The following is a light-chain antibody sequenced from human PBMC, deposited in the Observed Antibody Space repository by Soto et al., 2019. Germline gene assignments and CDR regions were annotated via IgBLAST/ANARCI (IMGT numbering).Light chain of an antibody. CDR2: AAS. J-gene: IGKJ4*01. CDR3: QTYDSAPLT. V-gene: IGKV1-9*01. Sequence: IQLTQSPSSLSASVGDRVTITCRASQGINTFLAWYQQKAGKAPKLLIYAASTLQSGVPSRFSGSGSGTDFTFTISSLQSEDVGTYYCQTYDSAPLTFGGGTKVDIK. CDR1: QGINTF.